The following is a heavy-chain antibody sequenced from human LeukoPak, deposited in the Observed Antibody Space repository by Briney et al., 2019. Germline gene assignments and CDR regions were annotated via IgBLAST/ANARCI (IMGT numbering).Heavy chain of an antibody. D-gene: IGHD6-19*01. CDR3: ARGRAGVDY. V-gene: IGHV1-2*06. CDR2: INPNSCGT. Sequence: WMGRINPNSCGTNYTQKFHGRVTMNRDTSISTAYMELSRLRSDDTAVYYCARGRAGVDYWGQGTLVTVSS. J-gene: IGHJ4*02.